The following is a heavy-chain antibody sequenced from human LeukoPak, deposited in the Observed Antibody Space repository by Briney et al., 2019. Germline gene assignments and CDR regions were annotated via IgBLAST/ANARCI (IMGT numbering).Heavy chain of an antibody. Sequence: SETLSLTCAVYGGSFSGYYWSWIRQPPGKGLEWIGEINHSGSTNYNPSLKSRVTISVDTSKNQFSLKLSSVTAADTAVYYCARHGPTRRYCSSTNCYAGFWFDPWGQGTLVTVSS. CDR3: ARHGPTRRYCSSTNCYAGFWFDP. D-gene: IGHD2-2*01. CDR2: INHSGST. CDR1: GGSFSGYY. J-gene: IGHJ5*02. V-gene: IGHV4-34*01.